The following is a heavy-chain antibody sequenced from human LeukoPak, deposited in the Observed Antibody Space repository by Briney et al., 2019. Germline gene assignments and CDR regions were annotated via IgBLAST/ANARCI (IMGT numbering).Heavy chain of an antibody. CDR1: GGSINNSY. J-gene: IGHJ4*02. CDR3: ARGRYSNY. Sequence: SETLSLTCTVSGGSINNSYWNWIRQPAGKGLEWIGRIYTCGNIYYNPSLKSRVTISVDMSKNHISLKLSSVTAADTALYYCARGRYSNYWGQGTLVTVSS. D-gene: IGHD5-12*01. V-gene: IGHV4-4*07. CDR2: IYTCGNI.